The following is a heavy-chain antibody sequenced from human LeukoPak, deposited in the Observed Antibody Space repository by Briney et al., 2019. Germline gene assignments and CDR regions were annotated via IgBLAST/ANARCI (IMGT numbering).Heavy chain of an antibody. V-gene: IGHV4-34*01. CDR1: GGSFSDYY. J-gene: IGHJ4*02. Sequence: TSETLSLTCAGFGGSFSDYYWTWIRQPPGKGLEWIGEINHSGSTNYNSSLKSRLSISVDTSKNQFSLKLNSVTAADAALYYCASHYSSGSYRYTGSFDYWGQGTLVSLSS. CDR3: ASHYSSGSYRYTGSFDY. D-gene: IGHD3-16*02. CDR2: INHSGST.